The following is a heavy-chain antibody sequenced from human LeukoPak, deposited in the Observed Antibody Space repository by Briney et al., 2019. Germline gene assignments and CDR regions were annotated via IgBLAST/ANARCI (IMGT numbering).Heavy chain of an antibody. CDR3: AIALEGGHIDF. Sequence: RASVKVSCKASGHTFTSYDFNWVRQASGQGFEWMGWMSPKSGNTGYAQKFQGRVTMTRDTSISTAYMELSSLRSEDTAVYYCAIALEGGHIDFWARGTLVTVSS. CDR2: MSPKSGNT. J-gene: IGHJ4*02. CDR1: GHTFTSYD. V-gene: IGHV1-8*01. D-gene: IGHD3-16*01.